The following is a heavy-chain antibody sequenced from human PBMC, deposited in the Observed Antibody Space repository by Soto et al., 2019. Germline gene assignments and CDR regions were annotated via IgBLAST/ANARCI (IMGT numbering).Heavy chain of an antibody. CDR3: GRGQTVGVTAPDS. D-gene: IGHD1-26*01. V-gene: IGHV3-53*01. CDR2: IYTDGRT. Sequence: GVSLRLSCAASGYSVSSKYMSWVRQAPGKGLEWVSVIYTDGRTYYAESVKGRFTISRDNSENTLYLHMNSLRAEDTAVYYCGRGQTVGVTAPDSWGQGTLVTVSS. CDR1: GYSVSSKY. J-gene: IGHJ5*01.